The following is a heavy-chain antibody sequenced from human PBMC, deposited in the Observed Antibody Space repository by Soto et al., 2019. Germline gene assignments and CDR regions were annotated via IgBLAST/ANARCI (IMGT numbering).Heavy chain of an antibody. V-gene: IGHV4-31*03. CDR1: GDSITRDTPN. Sequence: QVRLQESGPGLVKASETLSLTCTVSGDSITRDTPNWTWIRHHPRKGLEFLGSTYYSGRTYNHPSLEIRLSVSVDTSKNQFSMRLTRASAADTAVYYCARDSRISNAWFDPWGQGILVTVSS. CDR2: TYYSGRT. J-gene: IGHJ5*02. CDR3: ARDSRISNAWFDP. D-gene: IGHD2-8*01.